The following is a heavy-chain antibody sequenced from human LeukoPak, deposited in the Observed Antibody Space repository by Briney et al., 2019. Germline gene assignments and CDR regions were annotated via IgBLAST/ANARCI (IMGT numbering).Heavy chain of an antibody. D-gene: IGHD3-10*01. V-gene: IGHV3-23*01. CDR1: GFTFSRYA. CDR3: AKFFHPRGYYFDY. CDR2: ISGSGGST. Sequence: GGSLRLSCAASGFTFSRYAMSWVRQAPGKGLEWVSAISGSGGSTYYADSVKGRFTISRDNSKNTLYLQMNSLRAEDTAVYYCAKFFHPRGYYFDYWGQGTLVTVSS. J-gene: IGHJ4*02.